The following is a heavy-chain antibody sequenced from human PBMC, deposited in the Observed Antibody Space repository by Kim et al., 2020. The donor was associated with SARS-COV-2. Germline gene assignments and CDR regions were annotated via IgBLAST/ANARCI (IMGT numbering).Heavy chain of an antibody. J-gene: IGHJ4*03. CDR1: GFTFSNYA. V-gene: IGHV3-23*01. D-gene: IGHD6-19*01. Sequence: GGSLRLSCAASGFTFSNYAITWVRQAPGKGLEWVSAISGSGGSTYYADSVEGRFTISRDNSKNTLYLQMNILRAEDTAVYYFARRTGYDSGWFDYWGQGT. CDR2: ISGSGGST. CDR3: ARRTGYDSGWFDY.